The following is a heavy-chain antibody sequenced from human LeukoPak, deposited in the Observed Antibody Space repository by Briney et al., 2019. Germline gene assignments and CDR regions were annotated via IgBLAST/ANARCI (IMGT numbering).Heavy chain of an antibody. D-gene: IGHD1-26*01. CDR2: ISPYNGKT. V-gene: IGHV1-18*01. CDR3: ARERSGSYFDY. Sequence: ASVKVSCKTSGYTFTNYGINWVRQAPGQGLEWMGWISPYNGKTEFAQKFQGRVSMTTDTSTTTVYMELRSLRSDDTAVYYCARERSGSYFDYWGQGTLVTVSS. CDR1: GYTFTNYG. J-gene: IGHJ4*02.